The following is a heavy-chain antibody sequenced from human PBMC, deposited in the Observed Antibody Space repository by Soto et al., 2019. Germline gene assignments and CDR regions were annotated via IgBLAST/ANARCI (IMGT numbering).Heavy chain of an antibody. J-gene: IGHJ4*02. CDR1: GDTFNFYT. CDR3: ATSFGSGYRAFDY. CDR2: IIPYLSVS. V-gene: IGHV1-69*02. D-gene: IGHD3-10*01. Sequence: QVQLVQSGAEVKKPGSSLRVSCKASGDTFNFYTINWVRQASGLGLEWLGRIIPYLSVSNYAQKFQGRVTITADKSTSTAYMEVRSLRSEDTAMYYCATSFGSGYRAFDYWGQGALVTVSS.